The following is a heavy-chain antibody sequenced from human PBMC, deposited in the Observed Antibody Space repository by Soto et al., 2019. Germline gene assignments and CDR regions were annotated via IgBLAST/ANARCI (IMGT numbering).Heavy chain of an antibody. CDR2: ISYDGSNK. CDR3: ARDLGSQELGGYYYGMDV. D-gene: IGHD1-26*01. Sequence: GGSLRLSCAASGFTFSSYAMHWVRQAPGKGLEWVAVISYDGSNKYYADSVKGRFTISRDNSKNTLYLQMNSLRAEDTAVYYCARDLGSQELGGYYYGMDVWGHGTTVTVSS. J-gene: IGHJ6*02. CDR1: GFTFSSYA. V-gene: IGHV3-30*04.